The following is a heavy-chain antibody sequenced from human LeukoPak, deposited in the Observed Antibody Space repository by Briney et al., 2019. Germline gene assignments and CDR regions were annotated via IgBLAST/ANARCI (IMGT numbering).Heavy chain of an antibody. CDR1: GYTFTAYY. CDR3: ARGDSSRTSY. Sequence: GASVKVSCKASGYTFTAYYLNWVRQAPGQGLEWMGWINPNSGGTNYAQKFQGRVTMTRDTSISTVYMELSRLTSDDTAVYYCARGDSSRTSYWGQGTLVTVSS. J-gene: IGHJ4*02. CDR2: INPNSGGT. D-gene: IGHD6-13*01. V-gene: IGHV1-2*02.